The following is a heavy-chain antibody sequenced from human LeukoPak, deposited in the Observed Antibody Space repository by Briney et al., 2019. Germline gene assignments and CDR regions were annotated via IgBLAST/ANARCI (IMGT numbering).Heavy chain of an antibody. Sequence: QTGGSLRLSCAVTGFTFSSYVMSWVRQAPGKGLEWVSSISGSGGSTYYADSVKGRFTISRDNSKKTLYLQMNSLRAEDTAVYYCARDDDLGNPDYWGQGTLVTVSS. J-gene: IGHJ4*02. V-gene: IGHV3-23*01. CDR2: ISGSGGST. CDR1: GFTFSSYV. D-gene: IGHD7-27*01. CDR3: ARDDDLGNPDY.